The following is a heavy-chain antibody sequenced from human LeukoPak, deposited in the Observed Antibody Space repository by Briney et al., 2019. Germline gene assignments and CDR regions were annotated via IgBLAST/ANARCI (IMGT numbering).Heavy chain of an antibody. V-gene: IGHV1-46*01. J-gene: IGHJ4*02. D-gene: IGHD3-10*01. Sequence: ASVKVSCKPSGYTFTDYDISWVRQAPGQGLEWMGIINPSAGTTTYAQRFQGRVTMTGDTSKSTVNMELSSLRSEDTAVYYCARDGKNYYGSGSLFDYWGQGTLVTVSS. CDR2: INPSAGTT. CDR1: GYTFTDYD. CDR3: ARDGKNYYGSGSLFDY.